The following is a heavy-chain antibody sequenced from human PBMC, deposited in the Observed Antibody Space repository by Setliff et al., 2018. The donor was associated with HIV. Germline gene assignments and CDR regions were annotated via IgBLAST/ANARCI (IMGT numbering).Heavy chain of an antibody. V-gene: IGHV1-2*05. J-gene: IGHJ3*02. D-gene: IGHD3-22*01. Sequence: GASVKVSCKASGYTFTDYYIHWVRQAPGQGLEWMGRINPNSGGTNYAQKFQGRVTMTRDTSISTAYMELSSLRSDDTVMYYCARQTRTYYYDSSGYSTAFDIWGQGTMVTVSS. CDR2: INPNSGGT. CDR3: ARQTRTYYYDSSGYSTAFDI. CDR1: GYTFTDYY.